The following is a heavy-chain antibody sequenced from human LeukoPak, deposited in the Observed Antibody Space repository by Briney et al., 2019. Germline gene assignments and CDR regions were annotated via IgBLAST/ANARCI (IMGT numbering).Heavy chain of an antibody. J-gene: IGHJ6*03. CDR3: ARGLNCPRPVCYYYYMDV. V-gene: IGHV4-34*01. Sequence: SETLSLTCAVYGGSFSGYYWSWIRQPPGKGLEWIGDINHSGSTNYNPSLKSRVTISVDTSKNQFSLKLSSVTAADTAVYYCARGLNCPRPVCYYYYMDVWGKGTTVTVSS. CDR2: INHSGST. CDR1: GGSFSGYY. D-gene: IGHD1-1*01.